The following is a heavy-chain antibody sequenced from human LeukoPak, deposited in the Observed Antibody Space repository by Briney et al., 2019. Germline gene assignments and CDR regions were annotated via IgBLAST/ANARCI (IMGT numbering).Heavy chain of an antibody. CDR2: IYYDGST. V-gene: IGHV4-39*07. J-gene: IGHJ5*01. Sequence: SEILSLTCSVSGYSISRSTDYWGWIRQSPGEGLEWIGTIYYDGSTYYNPSLKSRVTISMDTSKNQFSLNLSSVTAADTAVYYCTRDSQLEWFYSWGQGTLVTVSS. CDR1: GYSISRSTDY. D-gene: IGHD3-10*01. CDR3: TRDSQLEWFYS.